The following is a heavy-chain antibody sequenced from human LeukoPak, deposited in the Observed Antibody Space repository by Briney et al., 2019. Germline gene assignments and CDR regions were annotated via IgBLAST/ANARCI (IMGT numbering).Heavy chain of an antibody. CDR3: AGRVTGYSSGYVY. D-gene: IGHD5-18*01. V-gene: IGHV3-23*01. J-gene: IGHJ4*02. Sequence: GGSLRLSCAASGFTFSSSAMSWVRQAPGKGLEWVSAISNNGGYTYYADSVKGRFTISRDNSENTVYLQMNNLRAEDTALYYCAGRVTGYSSGYVYWGQGTLVTVSS. CDR2: ISNNGGYT. CDR1: GFTFSSSA.